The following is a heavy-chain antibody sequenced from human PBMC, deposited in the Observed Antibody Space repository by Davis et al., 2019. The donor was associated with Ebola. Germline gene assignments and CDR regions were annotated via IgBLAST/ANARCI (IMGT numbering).Heavy chain of an antibody. J-gene: IGHJ3*02. Sequence: SGPTLVKPTQTLTLTCTFSGFSLNTVGVGVGWLRQPPGKALEWLALTYWDEDQRYRPSLQSRLTITKDASKNQVVLTMANMDPMDTATYFCARYGIAAAGYIDAFDIWGHGTMVTVSS. CDR2: TYWDEDQ. CDR1: GFSLNTVGVG. CDR3: ARYGIAAAGYIDAFDI. D-gene: IGHD6-25*01. V-gene: IGHV2-5*02.